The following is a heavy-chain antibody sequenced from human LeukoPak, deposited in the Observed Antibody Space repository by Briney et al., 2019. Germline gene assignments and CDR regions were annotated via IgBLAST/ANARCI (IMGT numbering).Heavy chain of an antibody. V-gene: IGHV1-8*01. D-gene: IGHD3-10*01. CDR2: MNPNSGNT. CDR3: ARARWFRELFRDPNWFDP. CDR1: GYTFTSYD. J-gene: IGHJ5*02. Sequence: GASVKVSCKASGYTFTSYDINWVRQATGQGLEWMGWMNPNSGNTGYAQKFQGRVTMTRNTSISTAYMELSSLRSEDTAVYYCARARWFRELFRDPNWFDPWGHGTLVTVSS.